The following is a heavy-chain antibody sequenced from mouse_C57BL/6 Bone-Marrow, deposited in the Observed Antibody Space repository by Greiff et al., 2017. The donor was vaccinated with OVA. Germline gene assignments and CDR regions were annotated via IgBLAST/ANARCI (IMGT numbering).Heavy chain of an antibody. CDR2: INPSTGGT. CDR1: GYSFTGYY. Sequence: VQLKESGPELVKPGASVKISCKASGYSFTGYYMNWVKQSPEKSLEWIGEINPSTGGTTYNQKFKAKATLTVDKSSSTAYMQLKSLTSEDSAVYYCARYIPFGATVDMDYWGQGTSVTVSS. V-gene: IGHV1-42*01. CDR3: ARYIPFGATVDMDY. J-gene: IGHJ4*01. D-gene: IGHD1-1*01.